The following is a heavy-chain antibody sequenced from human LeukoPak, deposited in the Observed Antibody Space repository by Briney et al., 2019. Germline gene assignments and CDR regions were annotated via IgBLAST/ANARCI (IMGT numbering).Heavy chain of an antibody. CDR3: ARGAPYYYYGMDV. CDR2: IYSGSST. CDR1: GFTVSSNY. J-gene: IGHJ6*02. V-gene: IGHV3-53*01. Sequence: GGSLRLSCAASGFTVSSNYMSWVRQDPGKWLEWVSVIYSGSSTYYADSVKGRFTISRDNSKDTLYLQMNSLRAEDTAVYYCARGAPYYYYGMDVWGQGTTVTVSS.